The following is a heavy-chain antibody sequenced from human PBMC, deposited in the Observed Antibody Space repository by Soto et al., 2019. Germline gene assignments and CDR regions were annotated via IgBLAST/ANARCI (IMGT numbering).Heavy chain of an antibody. CDR1: GFTFTNYW. Sequence: EVQLVESGGGLVQPGESLRLSCAASGFTFTNYWMHWVRQAPGKGLVWVSRINPDGSITSHADSVKGRFTISRDNAKNTLYLQMSSLRVEDTAVYYCERVLCCYSYMDVCGKGTKVTVSS. D-gene: IGHD2-15*01. CDR3: ERVLCCYSYMDV. J-gene: IGHJ6*03. CDR2: INPDGSIT. V-gene: IGHV3-74*01.